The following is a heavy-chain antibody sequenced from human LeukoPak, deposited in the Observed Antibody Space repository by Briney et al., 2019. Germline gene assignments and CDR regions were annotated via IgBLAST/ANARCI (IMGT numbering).Heavy chain of an antibody. V-gene: IGHV3-30*04. CDR1: GFTFSSYA. J-gene: IGHJ4*02. CDR3: ARGVNRGTTVTIGGGY. D-gene: IGHD4-17*01. Sequence: PGGSLRLSCAASGFTFSSYAMHWVRQAPGKGLEWVAVISYDGSTKYYADSVKGRFTISRDNSKNTLYLQMNSLRAEDTAVYYCARGVNRGTTVTIGGGYWGQGTLVTVSS. CDR2: ISYDGSTK.